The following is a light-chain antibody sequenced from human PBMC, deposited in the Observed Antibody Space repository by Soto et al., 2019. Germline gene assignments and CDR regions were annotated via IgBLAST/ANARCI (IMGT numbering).Light chain of an antibody. J-gene: IGKJ5*01. CDR3: LQDYNYPPI. CDR2: AAS. CDR1: QAIRND. V-gene: IGKV1-6*02. Sequence: AIQMTQSPSSQSASVGDRVTITCRASQAIRNDLGWYQQKPGKAPKLLIYAASSLQSGVPSRFSGSGSGTDFTLTLSSLQAEDFATYYGLQDYNYPPIFGQGTRLEIK.